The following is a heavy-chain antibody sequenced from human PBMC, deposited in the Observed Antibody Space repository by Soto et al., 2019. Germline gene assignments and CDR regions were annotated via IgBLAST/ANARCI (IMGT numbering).Heavy chain of an antibody. D-gene: IGHD2-2*01. CDR2: ISAYNGNT. CDR3: ARDRTPYQLLANWFDP. J-gene: IGHJ5*02. CDR1: GYTFTSYG. V-gene: IGHV1-18*01. Sequence: QVQLVQSGAEVKKPGASVKVSCKASGYTFTSYGISWVRQAPGQGLEWMGWISAYNGNTNYAQKLQGRVTMTTDTTTSTAYMELRSLRSDDTAVYYCARDRTPYQLLANWFDPWGQGTLVTVSS.